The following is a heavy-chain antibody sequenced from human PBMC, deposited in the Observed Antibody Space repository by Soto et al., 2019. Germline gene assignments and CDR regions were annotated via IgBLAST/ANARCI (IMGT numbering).Heavy chain of an antibody. CDR1: GYTFTSYA. CDR3: ARDLPPVDY. Sequence: ASVKVSCKASGYTFTSYAMHWVRQAPGQRLEWMGWINAGNGNTKYAQKLQGRVTMTTDTSTSTAYMELRSLRSYDTAVYYCARDLPPVDYWGQGTLVTVSS. J-gene: IGHJ4*02. V-gene: IGHV1-3*01. CDR2: INAGNGNT.